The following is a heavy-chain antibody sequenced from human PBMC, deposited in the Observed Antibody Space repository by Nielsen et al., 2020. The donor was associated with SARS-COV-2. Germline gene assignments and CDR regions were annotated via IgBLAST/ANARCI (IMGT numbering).Heavy chain of an antibody. V-gene: IGHV3-7*01. CDR3: VRDSSVVIWSGYPVD. CDR1: GFTFSSNC. J-gene: IGHJ4*02. CDR2: IKQDGSEK. D-gene: IGHD3-3*01. Sequence: GGSLRLSCAASGFTFSSNCMNWVRQAPGKGLEWVANIKQDGSEKYYGDSVKGRFTISRDNAKNSLYLQMNSLRAEEKPVNYCVRDSSVVIWSGYPVDWGQRTLVTVSS.